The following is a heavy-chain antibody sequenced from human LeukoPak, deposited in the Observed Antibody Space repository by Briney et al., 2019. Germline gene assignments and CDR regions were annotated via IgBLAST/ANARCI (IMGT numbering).Heavy chain of an antibody. V-gene: IGHV3-9*01. CDR1: GFTFDDYA. CDR2: ISWNSGSI. J-gene: IGHJ4*02. D-gene: IGHD6-19*01. Sequence: GGSLRLSCAASGFTFDDYAMHRVRQAPGKGLEWVSGISWNSGSIGYADSVKGRFTISRDNAKNSLYLQMNSLRAEDTALYYCAKASAQWLASYFDYWGQGTLVTVSS. CDR3: AKASAQWLASYFDY.